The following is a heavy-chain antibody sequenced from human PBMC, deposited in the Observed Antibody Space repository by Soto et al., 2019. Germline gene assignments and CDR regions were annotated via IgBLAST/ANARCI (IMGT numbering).Heavy chain of an antibody. J-gene: IGHJ1*01. CDR3: TRTKTNQNAEYFEY. CDR2: INPSGVST. V-gene: IGHV1-46*03. CDR1: GFTFTWYY. Sequence: VASVKVSCKASGFTFTWYYMHWVRQAPGQGLEWMGIINPSGVSTSYAQKFQGRVTMTRDTSTSTVYMELSSLRSEDTAVYYCTRTKTNQNAEYFEYWGQGTLVTVSS.